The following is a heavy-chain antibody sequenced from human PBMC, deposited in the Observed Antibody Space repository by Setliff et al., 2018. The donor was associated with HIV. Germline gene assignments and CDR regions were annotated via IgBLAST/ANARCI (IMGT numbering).Heavy chain of an antibody. D-gene: IGHD1-1*01. J-gene: IGHJ4*02. V-gene: IGHV3-53*01. Sequence: GGSLRLSCAASGFIVSSNYMSWVRQAPGKGLEWVSIIYSGDSTYYADSVKGRFTISRDNSKNTLYLQMNSLRAEDTAVYFCAKLMYAELWPLDIDHWGQGTLVTVSS. CDR3: AKLMYAELWPLDIDH. CDR1: GFIVSSNY. CDR2: IYSGDST.